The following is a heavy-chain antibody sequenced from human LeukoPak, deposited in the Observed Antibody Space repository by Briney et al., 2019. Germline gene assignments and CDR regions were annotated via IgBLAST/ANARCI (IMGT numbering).Heavy chain of an antibody. J-gene: IGHJ2*01. V-gene: IGHV3-74*01. CDR2: INSDGSSI. D-gene: IGHD2-15*01. CDR1: GFNFSMYW. CDR3: ARAYCSGGSCPYWYFDL. Sequence: GGSLRLSCAGSGFNFSMYWMHWVRQAPGKGLVWVSRINSDGSSISYADSVKGRFTISRDNAKNTLYLQMNSLGAEDTAVYYCARAYCSGGSCPYWYFDLWGRGTLVTVSS.